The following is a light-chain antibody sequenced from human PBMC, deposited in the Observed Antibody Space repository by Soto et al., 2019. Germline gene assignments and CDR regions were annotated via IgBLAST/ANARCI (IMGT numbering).Light chain of an antibody. J-gene: IGLJ2*01. CDR2: TNH. CDR1: ASNLGGNP. Sequence: QSVLTQPPSVSGTPGQKVSISCSGSASNLGGNPVNWYQHLPGAAPKLLIYTNHQRPSGVPDRFSGSKSGTSASLAISELRSEDEADFYCAAWDDSLNAVVFGGGTKVTVL. CDR3: AAWDDSLNAVV. V-gene: IGLV1-44*01.